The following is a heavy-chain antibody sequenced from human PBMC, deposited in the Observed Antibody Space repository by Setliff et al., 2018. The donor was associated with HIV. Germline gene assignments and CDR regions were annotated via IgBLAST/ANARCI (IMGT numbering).Heavy chain of an antibody. Sequence: SETLSLTCSVSGAPIDDASYYWAWIRQPPGKGLEWIGSIYFSERPYYNPSLSSRVTISVDTSKNQVSLKLSSVTAADTAVYYCARHAPYPPWAYYYYYMDVWGKGTTVTVS. J-gene: IGHJ6*03. D-gene: IGHD3-16*01. CDR3: ARHAPYPPWAYYYYYMDV. CDR2: IYFSERP. V-gene: IGHV4-39*01. CDR1: GAPIDDASYY.